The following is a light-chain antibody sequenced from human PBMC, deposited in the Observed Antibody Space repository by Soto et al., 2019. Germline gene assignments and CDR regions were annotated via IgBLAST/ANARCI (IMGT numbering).Light chain of an antibody. CDR3: QQYNTCTWT. Sequence: EIVMTQAPATLSMSPGERATLSCRASQSVDTNVAWFQQNPGQPPRLLMYGAYTWASGIPVRFSGSGSGTDLPLDISSLQSEDFAIYYCQQYNTCTWTFGQGTKVEVK. V-gene: IGKV3-15*01. CDR2: GAY. J-gene: IGKJ1*01. CDR1: QSVDTN.